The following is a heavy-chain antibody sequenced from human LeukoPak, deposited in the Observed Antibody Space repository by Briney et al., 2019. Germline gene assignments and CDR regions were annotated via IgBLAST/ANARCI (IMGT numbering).Heavy chain of an antibody. CDR2: INPSGGST. CDR3: ARGPRITMIRGGQWYCYMDV. CDR1: GYTFTSYG. D-gene: IGHD3-10*01. Sequence: ASVKVSCKASGYTFTSYGISWVRQAPGQGLEWMGIINPSGGSTNYAQKFQGRVTMTRDTSTSTVYMELSSLRFEDTAVYYCARGPRITMIRGGQWYCYMDVWGKGTTVTISS. J-gene: IGHJ6*03. V-gene: IGHV1-46*01.